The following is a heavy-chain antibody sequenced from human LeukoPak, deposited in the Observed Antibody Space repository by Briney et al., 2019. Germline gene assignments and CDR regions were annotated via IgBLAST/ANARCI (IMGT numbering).Heavy chain of an antibody. CDR2: ISYDGSNK. CDR3: ARDHLRFLEWLKGVDY. V-gene: IGHV3-30-3*01. Sequence: PGRSLRLSCAASGFTFNNYAMHWVRQAPGKGLEWVAVISYDGSNKHYADSVKGRFTISRDNSKNTLYLQMNNLRTEDTAVYYCARDHLRFLEWLKGVDYWGQGTLVTVSS. J-gene: IGHJ4*02. CDR1: GFTFNNYA. D-gene: IGHD3-3*01.